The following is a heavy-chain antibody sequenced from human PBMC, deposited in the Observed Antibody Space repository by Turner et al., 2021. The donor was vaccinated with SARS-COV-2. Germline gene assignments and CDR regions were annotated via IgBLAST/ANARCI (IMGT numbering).Heavy chain of an antibody. CDR3: ARSRYTYGSYYYYGMDV. Sequence: QGQLVQCVAEVEKPAAAVKVSCEAPGHTFTGYYMHWVRQAPGQGLEWMGWIDPNSGGTNYAQKFQGRVPMTWDTSISTAYMELSRLRSDDTAVYYCARSRYTYGSYYYYGMDVWGQGTTVTVSS. J-gene: IGHJ6*02. CDR2: IDPNSGGT. V-gene: IGHV1-2*02. CDR1: GHTFTGYY. D-gene: IGHD5-18*01.